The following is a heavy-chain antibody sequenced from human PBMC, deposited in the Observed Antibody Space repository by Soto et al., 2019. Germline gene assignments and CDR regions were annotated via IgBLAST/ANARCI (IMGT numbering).Heavy chain of an antibody. J-gene: IGHJ6*02. D-gene: IGHD2-15*01. CDR2: IKPSGGST. V-gene: IGHV1-46*01. CDR3: ARGSRDIVVVVAATSVNYYYYGMDV. Sequence: ASVKVSCKASGYTFTSYYMHWVRQAPGQGLEWKGIIKPSGGSTSYAQKFQGRVTMTRDTSTSTVYMELSSLRSEDTAVYYCARGSRDIVVVVAATSVNYYYYGMDVWGQGTTVTVSS. CDR1: GYTFTSYY.